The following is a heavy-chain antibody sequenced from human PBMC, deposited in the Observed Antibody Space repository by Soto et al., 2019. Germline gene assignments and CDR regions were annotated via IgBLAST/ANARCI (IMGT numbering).Heavy chain of an antibody. CDR1: GFTFSNNA. J-gene: IGHJ6*02. V-gene: IGHV3-30-3*01. CDR3: ARGTTTSAFSAMDV. D-gene: IGHD1-1*01. CDR2: ISYDGSNK. Sequence: QVQLVESGGGVVQPGRSLRFSCAASGFTFSNNAMDWVRQAPGKGLEWVAVISYDGSNKYIAESVKGRFTISRDNSKNTLFLQMNSLRAEDTAVYYCARGTTTSAFSAMDVWGQGTTVTVSS.